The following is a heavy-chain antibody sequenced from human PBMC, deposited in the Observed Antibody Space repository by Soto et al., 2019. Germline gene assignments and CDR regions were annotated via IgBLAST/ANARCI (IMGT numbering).Heavy chain of an antibody. V-gene: IGHV3-74*01. J-gene: IGHJ5*02. CDR3: ARGGDLTNVVAP. CDR1: EFTFSDYW. Sequence: ERQLVESGGGLVQPGGSLRLSCTASEFTFSDYWMQWVRQAPGKGLVWVSRINYDGSSITYADSVKGRFTISRDNAKNTLSLQMDSLTAEATAMYYCARGGDLTNVVAPWCQGTLVTVSS. D-gene: IGHD2-8*01. CDR2: INYDGSSI.